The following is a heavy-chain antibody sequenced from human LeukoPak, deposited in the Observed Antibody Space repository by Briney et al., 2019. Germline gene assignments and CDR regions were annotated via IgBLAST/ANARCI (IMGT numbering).Heavy chain of an antibody. V-gene: IGHV3-23*01. D-gene: IGHD3-22*01. CDR3: AKSSGSSGYYYFDY. CDR1: GFTFSSYA. Sequence: GGSLRLSCAASGFTFSSYAMSWVRQAPGKGLEWVSAISGSGGSTYYADSVKGRFTISRDNSKNTLYLQMNSLRAEATAVYYCAKSSGSSGYYYFDYWGQGTLVTVSS. CDR2: ISGSGGST. J-gene: IGHJ4*02.